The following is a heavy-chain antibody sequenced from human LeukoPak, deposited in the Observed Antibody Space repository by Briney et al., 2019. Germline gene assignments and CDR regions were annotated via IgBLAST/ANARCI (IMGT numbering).Heavy chain of an antibody. Sequence: SETLSLTCTVSGGSITGHYWSWIRQPPGKGLEWIGYIHYTRSTNYNPSLNSRITMSVDTPNNHFSLRLTSVTATDMAVYYCARLHALGAEEFDPWGQGALVTVSS. D-gene: IGHD3-16*01. J-gene: IGHJ5*02. CDR3: ARLHALGAEEFDP. CDR1: GGSITGHY. V-gene: IGHV4-59*11. CDR2: IHYTRST.